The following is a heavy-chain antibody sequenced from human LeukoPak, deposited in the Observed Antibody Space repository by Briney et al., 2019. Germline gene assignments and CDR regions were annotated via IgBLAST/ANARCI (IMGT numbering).Heavy chain of an antibody. D-gene: IGHD6-19*01. CDR2: IYHSGST. CDR1: GYSISSGYY. J-gene: IGHJ4*02. CDR3: ARAPVAGKGITDATYDY. Sequence: SETLSLTCAVSGYSISSGYYWGWTRQPPGKGLEWIGSIYHSGSTYYNPSLKSRVTISVDTSKNQFSLKLSSVTAADTAVYYCARAPVAGKGITDATYDYWGQGTLVTVSS. V-gene: IGHV4-38-2*01.